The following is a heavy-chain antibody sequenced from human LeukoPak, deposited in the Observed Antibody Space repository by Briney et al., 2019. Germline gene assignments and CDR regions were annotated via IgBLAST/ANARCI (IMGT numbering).Heavy chain of an antibody. CDR3: AREYGYYYDSSGYYFGY. D-gene: IGHD3-22*01. CDR1: GFTFSSYA. J-gene: IGHJ4*02. CDR2: ISYDGSNK. V-gene: IGHV3-30-3*01. Sequence: TGGSLRLSCAASGFTFSSYAMHWVRQAPGKGLEWVAVISYDGSNKYYADSVKGRFTTSRDNSKNTLYLQMNSLRAEDTAVYYCAREYGYYYDSSGYYFGYWGQGTLVTVSS.